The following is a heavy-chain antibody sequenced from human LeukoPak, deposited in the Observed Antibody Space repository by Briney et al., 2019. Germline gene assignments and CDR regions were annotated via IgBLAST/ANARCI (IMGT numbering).Heavy chain of an antibody. CDR3: ASSEMATIWYFDL. J-gene: IGHJ2*01. D-gene: IGHD5-24*01. V-gene: IGHV4-61*02. CDR1: GGSISSGSYY. CDR2: IYTSGST. Sequence: SQTLSLTCTVSGGSISSGSYYWSWIRQPAGKGLEWIGRIYTSGSTNYNPSLKSRVTISVDTSKNQFSLKLSSVTAADTAVHYCASSEMATIWYFDLWGRGTLVTVSS.